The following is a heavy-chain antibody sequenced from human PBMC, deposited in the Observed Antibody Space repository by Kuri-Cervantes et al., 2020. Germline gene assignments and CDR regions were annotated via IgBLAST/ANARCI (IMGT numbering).Heavy chain of an antibody. CDR2: ISGSGGST. J-gene: IGHJ4*02. D-gene: IGHD3-16*01. CDR1: GFTFSSYA. Sequence: GESLKISCAASGFTFSSYAMSWVRQAPGKGLEWVSAISGSGGSTYYADSVKGRFTISRDNSMNSLYLQMNSLRAEDTAVYYCASQGDLGYWGQGTLVTVSS. V-gene: IGHV3-23*01. CDR3: ASQGDLGY.